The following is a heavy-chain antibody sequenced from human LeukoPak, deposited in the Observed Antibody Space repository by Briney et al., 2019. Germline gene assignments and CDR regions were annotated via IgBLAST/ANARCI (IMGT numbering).Heavy chain of an antibody. V-gene: IGHV4-61*02. CDR1: GGSVSSGSYY. CDR2: IDTSGST. Sequence: SETLSLTCTVSGGSVSSGSYYLSWIRQPAGKGLEWIGRIDTSGSTNYNPSLKSRVTISVDTSKNQFSLKLSSVTAADTAVYYCAKDVTYYYDSSGEGDAFDIWGQGTMVTVSS. J-gene: IGHJ3*02. CDR3: AKDVTYYYDSSGEGDAFDI. D-gene: IGHD3-22*01.